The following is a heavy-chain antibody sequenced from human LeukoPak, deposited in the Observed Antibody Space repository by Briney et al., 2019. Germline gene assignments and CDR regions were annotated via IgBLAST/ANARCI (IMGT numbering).Heavy chain of an antibody. J-gene: IGHJ5*02. CDR1: GGTFSSYA. D-gene: IGHD2-2*01. V-gene: IGHV1-69*04. CDR3: ARDKPSRDIVVVPAAGRNPRGRDAWFDP. CDR2: IIPILGIA. Sequence: ASVKVSCKASGGTFSSYAISWVRQAPGQGIEWMGRIIPILGIANYAQKFQGRVTITADKSTSTAYMELSSLRSEDTAVYYCARDKPSRDIVVVPAAGRNPRGRDAWFDPWGQGTLVTVSS.